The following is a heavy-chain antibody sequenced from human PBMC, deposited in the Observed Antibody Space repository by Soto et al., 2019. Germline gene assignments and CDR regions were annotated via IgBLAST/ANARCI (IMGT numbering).Heavy chain of an antibody. V-gene: IGHV3-23*01. CDR3: AKDAQIYGDYLWDFDV. J-gene: IGHJ2*01. Sequence: EAQLLESGGGMAQSGGSLRLSCAASGFSFRSYGMNWVRQAPGKGLEWISGVTRSGDRTYYADSVKGRFTISRDNSKNTMYLQMNSLRDEDTAVYYCAKDAQIYGDYLWDFDVWGRGTLVTVSS. CDR2: VTRSGDRT. CDR1: GFSFRSYG. D-gene: IGHD4-17*01.